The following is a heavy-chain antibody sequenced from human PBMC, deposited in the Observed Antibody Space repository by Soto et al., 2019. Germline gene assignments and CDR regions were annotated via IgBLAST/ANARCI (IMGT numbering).Heavy chain of an antibody. D-gene: IGHD3-10*01. CDR3: TRATYYRYYFDV. CDR1: GCSINNYY. CDR2: IYYSGTT. V-gene: IGHV4-59*01. Sequence: SETLSLPCPVSGCSINNYYLSWIRQSPGKGLEWIGYIYYSGTTNYNPSLKSRVTISIDRSENQFSLKVSSVAAADTAVYFCTRATYYRYYFDVWGHGTLVTVSS. J-gene: IGHJ4*01.